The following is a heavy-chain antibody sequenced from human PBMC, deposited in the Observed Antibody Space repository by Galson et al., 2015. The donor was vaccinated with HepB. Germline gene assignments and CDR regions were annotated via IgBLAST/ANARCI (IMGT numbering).Heavy chain of an antibody. Sequence: SLRLSCAASGFTFSNAWMSWVRQAPGKGLEWVSYISSSSSTIYYADSVKGRFTISRDNAKNSLYLQMNSLRAEDTAVYYCARESYQLLTGYYYYMDVWGKGTTVTVSS. J-gene: IGHJ6*03. CDR3: ARESYQLLTGYYYYMDV. D-gene: IGHD2-2*01. V-gene: IGHV3-48*01. CDR2: ISSSSSTI. CDR1: GFTFSNAW.